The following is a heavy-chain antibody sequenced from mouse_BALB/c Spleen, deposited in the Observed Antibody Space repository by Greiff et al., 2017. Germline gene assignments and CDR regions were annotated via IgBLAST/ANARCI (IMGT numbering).Heavy chain of an antibody. J-gene: IGHJ4*01. Sequence: VQLQQSGPELVKPGASVKMSCKASGYTFTSYVMHWVKQKPGQGLEWIGYINPYNDGTKYNEKFKGKATLTSDKSSSTAYMELSSLTSEDSAVYYCARWVGAYAMDYWGQGTSVTVSS. V-gene: IGHV1-14*01. CDR3: ARWVGAYAMDY. D-gene: IGHD1-1*02. CDR2: INPYNDGT. CDR1: GYTFTSYV.